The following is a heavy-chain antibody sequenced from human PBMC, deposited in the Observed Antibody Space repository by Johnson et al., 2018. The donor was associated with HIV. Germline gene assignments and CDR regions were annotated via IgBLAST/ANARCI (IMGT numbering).Heavy chain of an antibody. CDR3: AKVAAAMGTDAFDI. J-gene: IGHJ3*02. CDR1: GFTFSSYW. D-gene: IGHD5-18*01. V-gene: IGHV3-30*18. CDR2: LSYDGSNK. Sequence: QVQLVESGGGLVQPGGSLRLSCAASGFTFSSYWMHWVRQAPGKGLVWVAVLSYDGSNKCYADSVKGRFTISRDNSKNTLYLQMNSLRAEDTAVYYCAKVAAAMGTDAFDIWGQGTMVTVSS.